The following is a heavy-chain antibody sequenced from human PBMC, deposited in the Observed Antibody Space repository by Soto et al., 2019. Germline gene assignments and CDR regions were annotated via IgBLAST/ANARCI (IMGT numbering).Heavy chain of an antibody. Sequence: PXESLRISCQGSGYSFTSNWIGWVGQMPGKGLEWMGIINPADSDIKYSPSFQGQVTISADKSIGTAYLQWSSLKASDTAMYYCARHQRDDASRKIDCWGQGTLVTVSS. CDR3: ARHQRDDASRKIDC. CDR1: GYSFTSNW. J-gene: IGHJ4*02. CDR2: INPADSDI. V-gene: IGHV5-51*01. D-gene: IGHD3-16*01.